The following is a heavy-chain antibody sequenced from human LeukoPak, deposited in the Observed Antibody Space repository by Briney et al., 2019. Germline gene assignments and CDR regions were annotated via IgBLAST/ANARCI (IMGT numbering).Heavy chain of an antibody. Sequence: ASVKVSCKASGYTFSSYGISWVRQAPGQGVEWMGWISAYNGNTNYAQKLQGRVTMTTDTSTSTAYMELRSLRSDDTAVYYCARGYYYDSSGQETYYYGMDVWGQGTTVTVSS. V-gene: IGHV1-18*01. CDR3: ARGYYYDSSGQETYYYGMDV. CDR2: ISAYNGNT. D-gene: IGHD3-22*01. CDR1: GYTFSSYG. J-gene: IGHJ6*02.